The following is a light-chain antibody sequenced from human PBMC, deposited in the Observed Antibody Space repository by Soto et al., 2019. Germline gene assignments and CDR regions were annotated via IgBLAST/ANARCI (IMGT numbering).Light chain of an antibody. CDR3: QQLNSYPLT. Sequence: DLQLTQSPSFLSASVGDRVTITCRASQGISSHLAWYQQNPGKAPKLLIYAASTLQSGVPSRFSGSGSATEFTLTISSLQPEDFATYYCQQLNSYPLTFGGGTKVEIK. V-gene: IGKV1-9*01. CDR1: QGISSH. J-gene: IGKJ4*01. CDR2: AAS.